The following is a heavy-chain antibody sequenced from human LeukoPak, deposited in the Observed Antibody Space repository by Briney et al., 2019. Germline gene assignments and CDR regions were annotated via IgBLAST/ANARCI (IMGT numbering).Heavy chain of an antibody. CDR2: INHSGST. J-gene: IGHJ5*02. CDR3: ARGRYCSSTSCSPRFDP. CDR1: GGSFSGYY. V-gene: IGHV4-34*01. D-gene: IGHD2-2*01. Sequence: SETLSLTCAVYGGSFSGYYRSWIRQPPGKGLEWIGEINHSGSTNYNPSLKSRVTISVDTSKNQFSLKLSSVTAADTAVYYCARGRYCSSTSCSPRFDPWGQGTLVTVSS.